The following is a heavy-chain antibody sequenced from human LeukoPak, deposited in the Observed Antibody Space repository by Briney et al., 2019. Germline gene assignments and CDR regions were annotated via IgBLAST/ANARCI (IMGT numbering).Heavy chain of an antibody. CDR2: IYYSGSA. CDR3: ARGSQVDDFWSGYRAPLDY. D-gene: IGHD3-3*01. Sequence: SETLSLTCTVSGGSISSSGYYWSWIRHPPGKGLEWVGTIYYSGSAYYNPSLKTQVTISVDTSKNQFSLKLSSVTAADTAVYFCARGSQVDDFWSGYRAPLDYWGQGTLVTVSS. V-gene: IGHV4-39*01. J-gene: IGHJ4*02. CDR1: GGSISSSGYY.